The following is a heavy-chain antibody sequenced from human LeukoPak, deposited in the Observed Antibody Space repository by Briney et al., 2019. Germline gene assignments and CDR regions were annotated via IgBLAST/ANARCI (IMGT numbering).Heavy chain of an antibody. CDR1: GFTFSSYA. D-gene: IGHD3-10*01. Sequence: GRSLRLSCAASGFTFSSYAMSWVRQAPGKGLEWVSAISGSGGSTYYADSVKGRFTISRDNSKNTLYLQMNSLRAEDTAVYYCAKDYYGSGSNFDYWGQGTLVTVSS. CDR3: AKDYYGSGSNFDY. CDR2: ISGSGGST. J-gene: IGHJ4*02. V-gene: IGHV3-23*01.